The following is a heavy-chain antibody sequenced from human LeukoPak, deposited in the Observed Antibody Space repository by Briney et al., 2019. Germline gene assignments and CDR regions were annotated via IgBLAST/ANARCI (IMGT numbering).Heavy chain of an antibody. CDR1: GGSISSSSYY. Sequence: PSETLSLTCTVSGGSISSSSYYWGWIRQPPGKGLEWIGSIYYSGSTYYNLSLKSRVTISVDTSKNQFSLKLSSVTAADTAVYYCARLVLMVYATIDYWGQGTLVTVSS. D-gene: IGHD2-8*01. CDR3: ARLVLMVYATIDY. V-gene: IGHV4-39*01. J-gene: IGHJ4*02. CDR2: IYYSGST.